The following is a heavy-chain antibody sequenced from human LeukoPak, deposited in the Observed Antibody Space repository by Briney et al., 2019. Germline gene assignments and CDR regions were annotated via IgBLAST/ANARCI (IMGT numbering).Heavy chain of an antibody. CDR3: ARGSSGTATFDY. V-gene: IGHV1-8*01. CDR1: GYTFTSYD. J-gene: IGHJ4*02. Sequence: ASVKVSCKASGYTFTSYDINWVRQATGQGLEWMGWMNPNSGNTGYAQKFQGRVTMTRNTSISTAYMELSSLRSEDTAVNYCARGSSGTATFDYWGQGTLVTVSS. D-gene: IGHD2-15*01. CDR2: MNPNSGNT.